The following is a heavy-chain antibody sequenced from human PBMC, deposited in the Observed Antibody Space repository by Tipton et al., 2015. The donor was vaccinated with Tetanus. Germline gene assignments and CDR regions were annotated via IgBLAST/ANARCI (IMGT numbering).Heavy chain of an antibody. D-gene: IGHD6-19*01. V-gene: IGHV3-30-3*01. CDR3: ARDEEAGWYIRGMAVDYYGMDV. Sequence: SLRLSCAASGITFSSHALHWVRQAPGKGLEWVAVISNDGDNKFYADSVTGRFTISRDNSKNTLYLQMNSLRAEDTALYYCARDEEAGWYIRGMAVDYYGMDVWGQGTTVTVSS. CDR2: ISNDGDNK. CDR1: GITFSSHA. J-gene: IGHJ6*02.